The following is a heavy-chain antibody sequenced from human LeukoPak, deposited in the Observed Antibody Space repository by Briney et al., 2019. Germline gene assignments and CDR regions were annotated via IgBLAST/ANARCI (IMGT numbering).Heavy chain of an antibody. CDR3: ARVDYDSSGYPLNFDY. J-gene: IGHJ4*02. D-gene: IGHD3-22*01. CDR1: GGSIISYY. CDR2: IYYSGST. V-gene: IGHV4-59*01. Sequence: PSETLSLTCTVSGGSIISYYWSWIRQPPGKGLEWIGYIYYSGSTNYNPSLKSRVTISVDTSKNQFSLKLSSVTAADTAVYYCARVDYDSSGYPLNFDYWGQGTLVTVSS.